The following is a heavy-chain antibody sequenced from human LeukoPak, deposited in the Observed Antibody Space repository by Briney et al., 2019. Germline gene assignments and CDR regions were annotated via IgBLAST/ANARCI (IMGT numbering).Heavy chain of an antibody. CDR2: IYYSGST. V-gene: IGHV4-61*01. CDR3: ARDLSSWWFGAFDI. Sequence: SETLSLTCTVSGGSTSSSSYYWGWIRQPPGKGLEWIGYIYYSGSTNYNPSLKSRVTISVDTSKNQFSLKLSSVTAADTAVYYCARDLSSWWFGAFDIWGQGTMVTVSS. CDR1: GGSTSSSSYY. J-gene: IGHJ3*02. D-gene: IGHD6-13*01.